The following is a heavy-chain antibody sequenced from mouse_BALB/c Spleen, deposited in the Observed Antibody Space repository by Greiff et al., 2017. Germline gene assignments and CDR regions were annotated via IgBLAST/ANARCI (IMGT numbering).Heavy chain of an antibody. Sequence: VQLQQSGAELVRPGASVTLSCKASGYTFTDYEMHWVQQTPVHGLEWIGAIDPETGGTAYNQKFKGKATLTADKSSSTAYMELRSLTSEDSAVYYCTRRGSRYYYGDYWGQGTTLTVSA. V-gene: IGHV1-15*01. J-gene: IGHJ2*01. CDR1: GYTFTDYE. CDR3: TRRGSRYYYGDY. CDR2: IDPETGGT. D-gene: IGHD1-1*01.